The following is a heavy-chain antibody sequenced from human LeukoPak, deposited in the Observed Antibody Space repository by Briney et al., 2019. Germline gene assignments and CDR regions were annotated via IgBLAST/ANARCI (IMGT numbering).Heavy chain of an antibody. Sequence: GGSLRLSCAASGFTLSSYWIHWVRQAPGKGLVWVSHINTDGSHTSYADSVKGRFTFSRDNAKNTLFLQMDSLRAEDTAVYYCARDLGGNRDYWGQGTLVTVSS. D-gene: IGHD4-23*01. CDR1: GFTLSSYW. CDR2: INTDGSHT. J-gene: IGHJ4*02. V-gene: IGHV3-74*01. CDR3: ARDLGGNRDY.